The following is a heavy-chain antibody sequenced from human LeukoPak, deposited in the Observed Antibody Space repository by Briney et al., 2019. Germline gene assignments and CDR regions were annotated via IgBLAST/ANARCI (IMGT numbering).Heavy chain of an antibody. CDR1: GGTFSSYA. J-gene: IGHJ3*02. V-gene: IGHV1-69*05. Sequence: SVKLSCKASGGTFSSYAISWVRKAPGQGLEWVGGIIPIFGTANYAQKFQGRVTITTDESTSTAYMELSSLRSEDTAVYYCARDKVESSGSYYLHRAFDIWGQGTMVTVSS. D-gene: IGHD1-26*01. CDR2: IIPIFGTA. CDR3: ARDKVESSGSYYLHRAFDI.